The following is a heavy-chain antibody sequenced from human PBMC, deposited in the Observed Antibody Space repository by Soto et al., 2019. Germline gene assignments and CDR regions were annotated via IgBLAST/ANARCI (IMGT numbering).Heavy chain of an antibody. CDR1: GFTFSSYW. V-gene: IGHV3-74*01. J-gene: IGHJ3*02. Sequence: GGSLRLSCAASGFTFSSYWIHWVRQVPGKGLVWVSRVNNDGSDTTYADTVKGRFTISRDNTKNTVYLQMNSFRVEDTAVYYCARGGSRHAFDIWGQGTMVTVSS. D-gene: IGHD2-15*01. CDR2: VNNDGSDT. CDR3: ARGGSRHAFDI.